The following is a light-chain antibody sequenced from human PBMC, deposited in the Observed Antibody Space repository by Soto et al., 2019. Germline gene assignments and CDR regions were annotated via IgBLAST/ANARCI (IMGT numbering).Light chain of an antibody. CDR2: GAS. V-gene: IGKV3-20*01. J-gene: IGKJ1*01. CDR1: QCVSSSY. Sequence: VLAESHGSVSLSPGVRATVSCRVSQCVSSSYLAWYQQKPGQAPRLLIYGASSRATGIPDRFICSGFGAGFTLAISSLHSDDLSTYYFQHDNSYSQALGQGTKVDIK. CDR3: QHDNSYSQA.